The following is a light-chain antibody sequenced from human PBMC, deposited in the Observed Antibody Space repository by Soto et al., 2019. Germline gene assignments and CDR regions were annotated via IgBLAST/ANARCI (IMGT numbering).Light chain of an antibody. V-gene: IGKV1-39*01. Sequence: IQMTQSPSTLSASVGERVTITCRASQSISSYLNWYQQKPGKAPKLLIYAASSLQSGVPSRFSGSGSGTDFTLTISSLQPEDFATYYCQQSYSTPPITFGQGTRLEIK. CDR3: QQSYSTPPIT. J-gene: IGKJ5*01. CDR1: QSISSY. CDR2: AAS.